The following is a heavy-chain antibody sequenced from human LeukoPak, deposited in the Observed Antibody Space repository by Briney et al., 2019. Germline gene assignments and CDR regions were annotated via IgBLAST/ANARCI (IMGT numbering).Heavy chain of an antibody. CDR1: GGSISSGSYY. V-gene: IGHV4-61*02. J-gene: IGHJ4*02. D-gene: IGHD1-1*01. CDR3: ARDISRWNELDS. Sequence: SETQSLTCTVSGGSISSGSYYWTWIRQPAGKGLEWIGRIYSSGSTDYNPSLKSRVTISVGTTKNRFSLNLSSLTAADTAVYYCARDISRWNELDSWGQGTLVTVSS. CDR2: IYSSGST.